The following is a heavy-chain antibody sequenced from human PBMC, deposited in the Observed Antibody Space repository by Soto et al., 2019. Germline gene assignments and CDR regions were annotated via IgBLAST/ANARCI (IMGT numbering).Heavy chain of an antibody. CDR2: VSAKNGNT. CDR3: ARCYRPQWVTPGVGDY. Sequence: LLVQSGAEVKKPGASVKVSCQTSGYTFINYGVSWLRQAPGQGLEWMGWVSAKNGNTNYVQKFHDRVTMTTDTPTGTAYMELRSLRSDDTALYYCARCYRPQWVTPGVGDYWGQGTLVIVSS. CDR1: GYTFINYG. V-gene: IGHV1-18*01. D-gene: IGHD1-26*01. J-gene: IGHJ4*02.